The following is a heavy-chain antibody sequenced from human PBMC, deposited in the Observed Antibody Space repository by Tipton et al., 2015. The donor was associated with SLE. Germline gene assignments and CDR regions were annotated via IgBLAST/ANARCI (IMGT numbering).Heavy chain of an antibody. Sequence: LRLSCTVSGGSISSYYWSWIRQPPGKGLEWIGYIYYSGSTNYNPSLKSRVTISVDTSKNQFSLKLSSVTAADTAVYYCARDSSSWAWDGMDVWGQGTTVTVSS. V-gene: IGHV4-59*01. CDR1: GGSISSYY. CDR2: IYYSGST. CDR3: ARDSSSWAWDGMDV. J-gene: IGHJ6*02. D-gene: IGHD6-13*01.